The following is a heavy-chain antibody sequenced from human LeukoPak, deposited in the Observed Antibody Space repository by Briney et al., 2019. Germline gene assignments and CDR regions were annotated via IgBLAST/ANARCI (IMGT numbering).Heavy chain of an antibody. D-gene: IGHD3-22*01. J-gene: IGHJ4*02. Sequence: PGGSLRLSCAASGFTFSSYWMSWVRQAPGKGLEWVAFIRYDGSNKYYADSVKGRFTISRDNSKNTLYLQMNSLRAEDTAVYYCSSGYHSSGYPIFDYWGEGTLVTVSS. CDR2: IRYDGSNK. CDR3: SSGYHSSGYPIFDY. V-gene: IGHV3-30*02. CDR1: GFTFSSYW.